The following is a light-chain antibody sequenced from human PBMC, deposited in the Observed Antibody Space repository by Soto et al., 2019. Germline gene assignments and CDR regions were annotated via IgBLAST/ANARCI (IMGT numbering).Light chain of an antibody. J-gene: IGLJ1*01. Sequence: QSVLTQTASVSGSPGQSITISCTGTSSDVGGYNYVSWYQHHPGKAPKLMIHEVSDRPSGISNRFSGSKSGNTASLTISGLQAEDEADYYCSSYTSATTYVFGTGTKLTVL. CDR1: SSDVGGYNY. V-gene: IGLV2-14*01. CDR3: SSYTSATTYV. CDR2: EVS.